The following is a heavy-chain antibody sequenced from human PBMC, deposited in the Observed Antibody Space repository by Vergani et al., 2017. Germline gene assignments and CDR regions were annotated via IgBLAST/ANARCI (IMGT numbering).Heavy chain of an antibody. CDR1: ALRFVKFA. V-gene: IGHV3-20*02. J-gene: IGHJ6*03. CDR3: ARGGLYSFYYFMNV. D-gene: IGHD2/OR15-2a*01. CDR2: ISFNGLTV. Sequence: EVELVDSGGKGFRPGGPLRPSVVASALRFVKFAILWVRKFPGKGPEWVAGISFNGLTVGYSESVEGRFTISRDNSKKSLFLQMSNVRAEDTASYHCARGGLYSFYYFMNVWGNGTTVKVSS.